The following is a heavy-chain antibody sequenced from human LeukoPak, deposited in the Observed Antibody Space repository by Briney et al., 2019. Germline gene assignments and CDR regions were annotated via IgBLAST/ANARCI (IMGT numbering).Heavy chain of an antibody. V-gene: IGHV3-23*01. Sequence: QTGGSLRLSCAASGFTFSSYAMSWVRQAPGKGLVWVSGISGSGGFTSYADSVKGRFTISRDNSKDTLYLQMNSLTAEDTAVYYCTKGGIRGVIITFIDYWGQGTLVTVSS. CDR3: TKGGIRGVIITFIDY. D-gene: IGHD3-10*01. CDR2: ISGSGGFT. CDR1: GFTFSSYA. J-gene: IGHJ4*02.